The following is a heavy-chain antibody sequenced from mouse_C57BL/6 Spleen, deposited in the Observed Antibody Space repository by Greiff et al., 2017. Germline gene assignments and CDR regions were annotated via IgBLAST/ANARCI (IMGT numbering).Heavy chain of an antibody. CDR1: GYTFTDYE. CDR3: TRKGYYGSSYFAY. V-gene: IGHV1-15*01. Sequence: QVQLKESGAELVRPGASVTLSCKASGYTFTDYEMHWVKQTPVHGLEWIGAIDPETGGTAYNQKFKGKAILTADKSSSTAYMELRSLTSEDSAVDYCTRKGYYGSSYFAYWGQGTLVTVSA. D-gene: IGHD1-1*01. CDR2: IDPETGGT. J-gene: IGHJ3*01.